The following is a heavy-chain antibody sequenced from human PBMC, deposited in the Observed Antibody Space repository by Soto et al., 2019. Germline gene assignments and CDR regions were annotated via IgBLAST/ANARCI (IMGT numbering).Heavy chain of an antibody. CDR2: IYYSGST. V-gene: IGHV4-31*03. Sequence: PSETLSLTCTVSGGSSSSGGYYLSWIRKHPGKGLEWIGYIYYSGSTYYNPSLKSRVTISVDTSKNQFSLKLSSVTVADTAVYYCARDIGTYYYDSSGPDDAFDIWGQGTMVTVSS. J-gene: IGHJ3*02. D-gene: IGHD3-22*01. CDR3: ARDIGTYYYDSSGPDDAFDI. CDR1: GGSSSSGGYY.